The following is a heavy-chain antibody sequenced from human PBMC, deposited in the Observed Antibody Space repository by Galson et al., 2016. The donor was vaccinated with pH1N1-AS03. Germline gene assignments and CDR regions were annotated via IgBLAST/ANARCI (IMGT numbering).Heavy chain of an antibody. CDR1: GYTFTGFY. D-gene: IGHD2/OR15-2a*01. V-gene: IGHV1-2*04. J-gene: IGHJ6*02. CDR2: IDPNSGVT. Sequence: SVKVSCKASGYTFTGFYVHWVRQAPGQGLEWMGWIDPNSGVTNYAQKFQAWVTMTRDTSSTTAYMEVSGLKSDDTAVYYCPRDPRGPCTSTTCATAYYFGMDGWGQGTTVIVSS. CDR3: PRDPRGPCTSTTCATAYYFGMDG.